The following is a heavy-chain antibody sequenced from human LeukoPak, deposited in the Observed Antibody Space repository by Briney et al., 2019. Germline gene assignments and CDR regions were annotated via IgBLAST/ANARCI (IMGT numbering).Heavy chain of an antibody. V-gene: IGHV3-49*04. J-gene: IGHJ5*02. CDR3: TSAATSFDP. CDR2: IRSKAYGGTT. Sequence: PGRSLRLSCTASGFPFGDYAMSWVRQTPGKGLEWVGFIRSKAYGGTTEYAASVKGRFTISRDDSKSIAYLQMNSLKTEDTAVYYCTSAATSFDPWGQGTLVTVSS. CDR1: GFPFGDYA. D-gene: IGHD6-13*01.